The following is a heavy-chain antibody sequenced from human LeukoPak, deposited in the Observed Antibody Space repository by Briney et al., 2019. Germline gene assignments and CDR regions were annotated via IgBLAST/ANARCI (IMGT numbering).Heavy chain of an antibody. D-gene: IGHD3-22*01. J-gene: IGHJ4*02. Sequence: SETLSLTCTVSGGSISSYYWSWIRQPPGKGLEWIGYIYYSGSTNYNPSLKSRVTISVDTSKNQFSLKLSSVTAADTAVYYCARARFNSFMYYYDSSGTYDYWGQGTLVTVSS. CDR2: IYYSGST. V-gene: IGHV4-59*01. CDR3: ARARFNSFMYYYDSSGTYDY. CDR1: GGSISSYY.